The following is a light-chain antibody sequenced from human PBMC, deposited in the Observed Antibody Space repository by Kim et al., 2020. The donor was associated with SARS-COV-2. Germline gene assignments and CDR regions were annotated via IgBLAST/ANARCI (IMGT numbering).Light chain of an antibody. V-gene: IGKV3-11*01. Sequence: LSLSPGERATRSCRASQSVSSYVAWYQYKPGQAPRLLIYDASKRATGIPDRFSGSGFGADFTLTISSLQPEDFAVYYCQQRNNWATFGQGTKLEI. CDR2: DAS. CDR3: QQRNNWAT. J-gene: IGKJ2*01. CDR1: QSVSSY.